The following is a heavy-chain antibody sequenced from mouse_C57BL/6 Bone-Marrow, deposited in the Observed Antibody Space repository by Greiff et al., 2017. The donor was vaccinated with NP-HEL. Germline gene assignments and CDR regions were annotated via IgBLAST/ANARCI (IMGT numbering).Heavy chain of an antibody. Sequence: EVKLQESGPGLVKPSQSLSLTCSVTGYSITSGYYWNWIRQFPGNKLEWMGYISYVGSNNYNPFLKNRIPITRDTSKNQFFLKLNTVTTEDTATDYCARGPITTVVEGDYWGQGTTLTVSS. V-gene: IGHV3-6*01. CDR2: ISYVGSN. J-gene: IGHJ2*01. D-gene: IGHD1-1*01. CDR1: GYSITSGYY. CDR3: ARGPITTVVEGDY.